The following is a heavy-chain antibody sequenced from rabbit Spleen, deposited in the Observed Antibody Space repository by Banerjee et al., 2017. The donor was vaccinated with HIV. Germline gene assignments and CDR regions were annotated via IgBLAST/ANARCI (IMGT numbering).Heavy chain of an antibody. Sequence: QEQLVESGGGLVQPGGSLKLSCTVSGFDISKYGVTWVRQAPGKGLEWIACIDSGSSGFTYFASWAKGRFTISKTSSTTVTLQMTSLTAADTATYFCARDTSSSFSSYGMALWGQGTLVTVS. CDR2: IDSGSSGFT. V-gene: IGHV1S45*01. J-gene: IGHJ6*01. CDR1: GFDISKYG. D-gene: IGHD1-1*01. CDR3: ARDTSSSFSSYGMAL.